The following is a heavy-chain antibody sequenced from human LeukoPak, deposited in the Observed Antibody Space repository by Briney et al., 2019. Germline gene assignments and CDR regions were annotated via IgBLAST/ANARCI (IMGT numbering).Heavy chain of an antibody. Sequence: TGGSLRLSCAASGFTFSSYSMNWVRQAPGKGLEWVSSISSSSSYIYYADSVKGRFTISRDNAKNSLYLQMNSLRAEDTAVYYCARDGRRFWTQYYFDYWGQGTLVTVSS. CDR3: ARDGRRFWTQYYFDY. V-gene: IGHV3-21*01. D-gene: IGHD3/OR15-3a*01. J-gene: IGHJ4*02. CDR2: ISSSSSYI. CDR1: GFTFSSYS.